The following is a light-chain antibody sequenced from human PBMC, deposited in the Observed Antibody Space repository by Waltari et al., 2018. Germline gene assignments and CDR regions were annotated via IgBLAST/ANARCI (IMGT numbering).Light chain of an antibody. CDR2: DAS. CDR3: QQHDHLPFT. J-gene: IGKJ3*01. V-gene: IGKV1-33*01. Sequence: DIQMTQSPSSLSAPVGAGVTITCQASQDIANYLNWYQQKPGKAPKLLVYDASNLHSGVPSRFSGSGSGTHFTFTITGLQPEDIATYYCQQHDHLPFTFGPGTKVDIK. CDR1: QDIANY.